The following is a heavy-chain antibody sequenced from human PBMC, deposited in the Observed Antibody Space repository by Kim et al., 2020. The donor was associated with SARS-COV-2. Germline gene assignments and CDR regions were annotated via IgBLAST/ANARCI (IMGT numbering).Heavy chain of an antibody. CDR3: ARAGEQLGFSSFDY. J-gene: IGHJ4*02. Sequence: ADSVKGRFTISRDNAKNSPYLQMNSLRAEDTAVYYCARAGEQLGFSSFDYWGQGTLVTVSS. V-gene: IGHV3-21*01. D-gene: IGHD6-13*01.